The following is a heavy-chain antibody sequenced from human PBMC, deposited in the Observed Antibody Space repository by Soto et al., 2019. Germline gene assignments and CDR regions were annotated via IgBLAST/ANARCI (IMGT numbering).Heavy chain of an antibody. D-gene: IGHD3-3*01. Sequence: SVKVSCKASGGTFSSYAISWVRQAPGQGLEWMGGIIPIFGTANYAQKFQGRVTITADKSTSTAYMELSSLRSGDTAVYYCARSPWSAPPSLIFDYWGQGTLVTVSS. CDR1: GGTFSSYA. CDR2: IIPIFGTA. CDR3: ARSPWSAPPSLIFDY. V-gene: IGHV1-69*06. J-gene: IGHJ4*02.